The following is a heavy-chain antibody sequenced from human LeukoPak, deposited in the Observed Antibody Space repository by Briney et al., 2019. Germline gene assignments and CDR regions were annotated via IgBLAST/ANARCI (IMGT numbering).Heavy chain of an antibody. CDR1: GGSISSYY. D-gene: IGHD5-18*01. V-gene: IGHV3-11*01. Sequence: LSLTCTVSGGSISSYYWSWIRQAPGKGLEWVSYISSSGSTIYYADSVKGRFTISRDNAKNSLYLQMNSLRAEDTAVYYCARVEYSYGSRRYYYGMDVWGQGTTVTVSS. J-gene: IGHJ6*02. CDR3: ARVEYSYGSRRYYYGMDV. CDR2: ISSSGSTI.